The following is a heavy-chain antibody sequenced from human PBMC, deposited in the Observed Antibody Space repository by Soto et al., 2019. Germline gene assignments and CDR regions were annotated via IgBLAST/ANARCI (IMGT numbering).Heavy chain of an antibody. CDR2: IDHDGSP. Sequence: SETLSLTCAVSGVSVSNTAWWNWVRQPPGKGLEWIGEIDHDGSPKYESSLESRVTISLDKSKNHFSLTLNSVTAADTAVYYCAKDINCGGGRCYSQQVRWGQGTLVTVSS. V-gene: IGHV4-4*02. CDR3: AKDINCGGGRCYSQQVR. CDR1: GVSVSNTAW. J-gene: IGHJ4*02. D-gene: IGHD2-15*01.